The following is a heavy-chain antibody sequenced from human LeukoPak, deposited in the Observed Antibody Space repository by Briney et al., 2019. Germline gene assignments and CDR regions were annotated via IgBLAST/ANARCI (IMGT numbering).Heavy chain of an antibody. Sequence: SETLSLTCAVYGGSFSGYYWSWIRQPPGKGLEWIGYIYHSGSTYYNPSLKSRVTISVDTSKNQFSLKLSSVTAADTAVYYCAREEITSTYYDFWSGYSAFDYWGQGTLVTVSS. J-gene: IGHJ4*02. CDR1: GGSFSGYY. V-gene: IGHV4-34*01. CDR2: IYHSGST. D-gene: IGHD3-3*01. CDR3: AREEITSTYYDFWSGYSAFDY.